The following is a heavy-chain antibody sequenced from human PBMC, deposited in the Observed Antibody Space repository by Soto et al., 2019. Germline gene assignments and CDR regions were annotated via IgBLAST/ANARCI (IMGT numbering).Heavy chain of an antibody. Sequence: ASVKVSCKASGYTFTSYAMHWVRQAPGQRLEWMGWINAGNGNTKYSQKFQGRVTITRDTSASTAYMELSSLRSEDTAVHYCARDRAGYYGMDVWGQGTTVTVSS. V-gene: IGHV1-3*01. D-gene: IGHD6-19*01. CDR2: INAGNGNT. J-gene: IGHJ6*02. CDR3: ARDRAGYYGMDV. CDR1: GYTFTSYA.